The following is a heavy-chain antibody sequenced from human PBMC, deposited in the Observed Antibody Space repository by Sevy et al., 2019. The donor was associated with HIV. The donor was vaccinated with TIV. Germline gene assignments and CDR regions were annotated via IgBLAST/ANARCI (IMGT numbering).Heavy chain of an antibody. CDR1: GYTFTSYG. CDR3: ARESSGWYGLGNWFDP. J-gene: IGHJ5*02. D-gene: IGHD6-19*01. V-gene: IGHV1-18*01. CDR2: ISAYNGNT. Sequence: ASVKVSCKASGYTFTSYGISWVRQAPGQGLEWMGWISAYNGNTNYAQKLQGRVTMTTDTSTSTAYMELRSQRSDDTAVYYCARESSGWYGLGNWFDPWGQGTLVTVSS.